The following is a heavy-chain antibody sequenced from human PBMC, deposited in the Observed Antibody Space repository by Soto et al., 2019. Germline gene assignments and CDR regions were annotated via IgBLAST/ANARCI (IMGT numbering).Heavy chain of an antibody. D-gene: IGHD3-3*01. CDR3: ARGGGVGVAGSAAFDM. J-gene: IGHJ3*02. CDR1: GYPVTAYY. CDR2: INPAPGAA. Sequence: QLHLVQSGAVVKKPGASVTVSCSASGYPVTAYYMHWVRQAPGRGLEWMGGINPAPGAAKYTQTFQGRVTMTRDTSTSTVVMELSGLTSEDPAVFYCARGGGVGVAGSAAFDMWGQGTLVTVSS. V-gene: IGHV1-2*02.